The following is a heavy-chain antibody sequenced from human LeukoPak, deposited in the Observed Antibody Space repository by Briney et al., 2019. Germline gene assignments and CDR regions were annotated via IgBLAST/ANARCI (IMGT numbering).Heavy chain of an antibody. J-gene: IGHJ4*02. CDR1: GFIFSDYV. D-gene: IGHD2/OR15-2a*01. V-gene: IGHV3-23*01. CDR2: SGTGGRT. Sequence: PGGSLRLSCAGSGFIFSDYVMSWVRQAPGKGLEWVSASGTGGRTYYADSVKGRFTISRDNSKKTVSLQMDGLRAEDTAVYYCARVLSAYFDYWGQGTLVTVSS. CDR3: ARVLSAYFDY.